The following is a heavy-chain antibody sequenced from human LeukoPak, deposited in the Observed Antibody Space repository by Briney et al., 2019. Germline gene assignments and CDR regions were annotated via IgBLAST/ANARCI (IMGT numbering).Heavy chain of an antibody. Sequence: KPSETLSLTCTVSGGSISSYYWSWIRQPAGKGLEWIGRIYTSGSTNYNPSLKSRVTMSVDTSKNQFSLKLSSVTAADTAVYYCARQGGYCDISSCYSFYYYYYYMDVWGKGTTVTVSS. CDR3: ARQGGYCDISSCYSFYYYYYYMDV. J-gene: IGHJ6*03. V-gene: IGHV4-4*07. CDR1: GGSISSYY. CDR2: IYTSGST. D-gene: IGHD2-2*01.